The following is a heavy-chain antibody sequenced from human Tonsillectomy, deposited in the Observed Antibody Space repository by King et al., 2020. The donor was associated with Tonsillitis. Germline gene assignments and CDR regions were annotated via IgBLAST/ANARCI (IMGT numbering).Heavy chain of an antibody. CDR3: VRSLGGSDHSRCLNY. CDR1: GGSISYSTYY. D-gene: IGHD7-27*01. Sequence: QLQESGPGLVKPSETLSLTCIVSGGSISYSTYYWGWIRQPPGKGLEWIGGIYYSGGTYYNPSLESRVTMSVDTSRNQFSLNLRSLTAADTAVYYCVRSLGGSDHSRCLNYWGLGTLVTVSS. CDR2: IYYSGGT. J-gene: IGHJ4*02. V-gene: IGHV4-39*07.